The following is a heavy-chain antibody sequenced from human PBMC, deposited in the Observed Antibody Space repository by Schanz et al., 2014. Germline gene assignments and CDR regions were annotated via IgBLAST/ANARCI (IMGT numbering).Heavy chain of an antibody. CDR2: ISRNSTYI. CDR3: ARADIGARTHDYYYYFIDV. J-gene: IGHJ6*03. V-gene: IGHV3-21*02. D-gene: IGHD6-6*01. Sequence: EVQLVESGGGLVKPGGSLRLSCVVSGFTFRSYNMNWVRQAPGKGLEWVSSISRNSTYIYYAGSVKGRFTISRDNAKNSLYLQMNSLRAEDTAGYYCARADIGARTHDYYYYFIDVWGIGTTVTVSS. CDR1: GFTFRSYN.